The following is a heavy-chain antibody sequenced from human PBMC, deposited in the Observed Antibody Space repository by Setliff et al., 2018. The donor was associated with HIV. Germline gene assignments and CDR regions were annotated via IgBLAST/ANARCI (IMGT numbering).Heavy chain of an antibody. Sequence: ASVKVSCKASGHTFSNYDVIWVRRATGQGLEWMGWMNPDSGDTGYAQKFQGRVIMTRDTSISTAYMELSSLTSADTAVYYCASGKGVRGVIITGGLDVWGKGTTVTVS. CDR1: GHTFSNYD. V-gene: IGHV1-8*01. D-gene: IGHD3-10*01. CDR2: MNPDSGDT. CDR3: ASGKGVRGVIITGGLDV. J-gene: IGHJ6*03.